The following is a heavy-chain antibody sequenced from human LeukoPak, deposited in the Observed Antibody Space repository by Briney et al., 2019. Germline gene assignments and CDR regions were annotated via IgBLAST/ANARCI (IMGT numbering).Heavy chain of an antibody. Sequence: GGSLRLSCAASGCTFSSFWMHWVRQAPGKGLVWVSRIDYDGTTTAYADSVKGRFTISRDNAKNTLFLQLNSLRVEDTAVYFCVRSRWGDFDHWGQGNLVTVSS. CDR1: GCTFSSFW. J-gene: IGHJ4*02. V-gene: IGHV3-74*01. CDR2: IDYDGTTT. CDR3: VRSRWGDFDH. D-gene: IGHD3-16*01.